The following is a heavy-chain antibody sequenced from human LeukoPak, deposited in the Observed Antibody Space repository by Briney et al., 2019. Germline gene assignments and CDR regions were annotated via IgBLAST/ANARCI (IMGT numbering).Heavy chain of an antibody. V-gene: IGHV4-39*01. J-gene: IGHJ4*02. D-gene: IGHD3-22*01. CDR1: GGTISSSSYY. CDR2: IYYSGST. CDR3: ARHYYDSSGLGPDY. Sequence: SETLSLTCTVSGGTISSSSYYWGWIRQPPGKGLEWIGSIYYSGSTYYYPSLKSRVTISVDTSKNQFSLKLSSVTAADTAVYYCARHYYDSSGLGPDYWGQGTLVTVSS.